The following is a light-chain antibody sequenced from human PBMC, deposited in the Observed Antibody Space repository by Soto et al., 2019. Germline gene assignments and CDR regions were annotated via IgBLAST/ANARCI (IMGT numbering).Light chain of an antibody. CDR1: QGISSW. CDR3: YEVNRFPLM. Sequence: DIQMTQSPSSVSASVGDRVTITCRASQGISSWLAWYQQKPGIAPKLLIYAVSSLQSGVPSRFSGSGSVTDFTLSISRLQPEDFAPYYCYEVNRFPLMFGGGTKVEIK. CDR2: AVS. V-gene: IGKV1D-12*01. J-gene: IGKJ4*02.